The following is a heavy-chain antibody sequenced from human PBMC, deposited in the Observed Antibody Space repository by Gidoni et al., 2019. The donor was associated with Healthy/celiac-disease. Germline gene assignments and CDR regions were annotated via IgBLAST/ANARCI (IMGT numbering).Heavy chain of an antibody. CDR1: GFTFDEYA. CDR2: ISWNSGSI. J-gene: IGHJ4*02. D-gene: IGHD3-3*01. V-gene: IGHV3-9*01. CDR3: AKDINDFWSGYYLDY. Sequence: EVQLVESGGGVVQTGRSLRLSCAASGFTFDEYAMHWVRQAPGKGLEWVSGISWNSGSIGYADSVKGRFTISRDNAKNSLYLQMNSLRAEDTALYYCAKDINDFWSGYYLDYWGQGTLVTVSS.